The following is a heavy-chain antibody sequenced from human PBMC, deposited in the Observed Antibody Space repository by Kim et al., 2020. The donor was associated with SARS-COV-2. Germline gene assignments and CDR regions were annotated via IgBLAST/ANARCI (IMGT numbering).Heavy chain of an antibody. Sequence: GGSLRLSCAASGITFSSYAMSWVRQAPGKGLEWVSAISGSGGSTYYADSVKGRFTISRDNSKNTLYLQMNSLRAEDTAVYYCAKTPPMVREGYYFDYWGQGTLVTVSS. CDR3: AKTPPMVREGYYFDY. D-gene: IGHD3-10*01. V-gene: IGHV3-23*01. CDR1: GITFSSYA. CDR2: ISGSGGST. J-gene: IGHJ4*02.